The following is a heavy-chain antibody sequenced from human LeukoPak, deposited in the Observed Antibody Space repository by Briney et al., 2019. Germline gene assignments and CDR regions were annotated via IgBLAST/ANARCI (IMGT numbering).Heavy chain of an antibody. J-gene: IGHJ5*02. D-gene: IGHD6-13*01. V-gene: IGHV4-61*02. CDR3: ARAPFPGIAAAGLFDP. Sequence: SQTLSLTCTVSGGSLSSGSYYWSWIRQPAGKGLEWIGRIYTSGSTNYNPSLKSRGTISVDTSKNQFSLKLSSVTAADTAVYYCARAPFPGIAAAGLFDPWGQGTLVTVSS. CDR1: GGSLSSGSYY. CDR2: IYTSGST.